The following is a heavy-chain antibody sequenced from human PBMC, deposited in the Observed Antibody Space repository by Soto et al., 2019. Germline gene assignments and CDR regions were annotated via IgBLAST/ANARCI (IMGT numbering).Heavy chain of an antibody. V-gene: IGHV4-34*01. CDR2: INHIGST. Sequence: SETLSLTCAVYGGSFSGYYWTWIRQPPGKGLEWIGEINHIGSTNYNPSLQSRVTISVDTSKNQFSLKLSSVTAADTAVYYCARYLSCDSISCQNWFDPWGQGTLVTVSS. CDR1: GGSFSGYY. D-gene: IGHD3-22*01. J-gene: IGHJ5*02. CDR3: ARYLSCDSISCQNWFDP.